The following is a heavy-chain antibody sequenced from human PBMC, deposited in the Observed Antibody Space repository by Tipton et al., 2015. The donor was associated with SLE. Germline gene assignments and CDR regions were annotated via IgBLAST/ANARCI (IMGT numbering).Heavy chain of an antibody. CDR3: AKDLLGGSFDI. Sequence: SLRLSCAASGFTFSSYAMSWVRQAPGKGLEWVSILYNDGRSAYYADSARGRFTISRDNSKNTLYMQVSGLRAEDTAIYYCAKDLLGGSFDIWGQGTMVIVSS. J-gene: IGHJ3*02. CDR2: LYNDGRSA. CDR1: GFTFSSYA. V-gene: IGHV3-23*03. D-gene: IGHD3-10*01.